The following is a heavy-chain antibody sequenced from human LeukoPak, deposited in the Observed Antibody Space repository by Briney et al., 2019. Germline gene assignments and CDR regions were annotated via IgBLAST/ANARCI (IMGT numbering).Heavy chain of an antibody. J-gene: IGHJ4*02. CDR3: AREMTTVTTSVRGGDYFDY. D-gene: IGHD4-11*01. CDR1: GGSISSRY. Sequence: SETLSLTCTVSGGSISSRYWSWIRQPPGKGLEWIGYIYYSGSTNYNPSLKSRVTISVDTSKNQFSLKLSSVTAADTAVYYCAREMTTVTTSVRGGDYFDYWGQGTLVTVSS. CDR2: IYYSGST. V-gene: IGHV4-59*11.